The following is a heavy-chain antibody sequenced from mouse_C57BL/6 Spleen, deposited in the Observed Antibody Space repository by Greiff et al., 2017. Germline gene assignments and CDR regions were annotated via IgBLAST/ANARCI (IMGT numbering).Heavy chain of an antibody. J-gene: IGHJ3*01. CDR3: AKDYGSSAAWFAY. D-gene: IGHD1-1*01. CDR2: IYPGDGDT. CDR1: GYAFSSYW. V-gene: IGHV1-80*01. Sequence: QVQLQQSGAELVKPGASVKISCKASGYAFSSYWMHWVKQRPGQGLEWIGQIYPGDGDTNYNGKFKGKATLTADKSSSTAYMQLSSLTSEDSAVYFCAKDYGSSAAWFAYWGKGTLVTVSA.